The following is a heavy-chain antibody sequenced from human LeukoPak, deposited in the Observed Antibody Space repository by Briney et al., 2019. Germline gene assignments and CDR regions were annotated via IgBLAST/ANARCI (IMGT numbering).Heavy chain of an antibody. V-gene: IGHV1-46*01. CDR2: INPSGNST. Sequence: ASVKVSCKASGYTFTSYYMRWVRQAPGQGLEWMGIINPSGNSTNYAQKFQGRVTMTRDTSTSTVYMELSSLRSGDTAVYYCARNSGSYTYGSYYFDYWGQGTLVTVSS. D-gene: IGHD5-18*01. J-gene: IGHJ4*02. CDR1: GYTFTSYY. CDR3: ARNSGSYTYGSYYFDY.